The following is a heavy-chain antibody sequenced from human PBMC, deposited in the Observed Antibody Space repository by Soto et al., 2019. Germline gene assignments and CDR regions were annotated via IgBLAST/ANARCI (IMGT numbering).Heavy chain of an antibody. D-gene: IGHD6-6*01. V-gene: IGHV3-21*01. CDR1: GFTFSSYS. J-gene: IGHJ4*02. CDR2: ISSSGSTI. CDR3: AREDSSSSSFDY. Sequence: EVQLVESGGGLVKPGGSLRLSCAASGFTFSSYSMNWVRQAPGKGLEWVSSISSSGSTIYYADSVKGRFTISRDNAKNSLYLQMNSLRAEDTAVYYCAREDSSSSSFDYWGQGTLVTVSS.